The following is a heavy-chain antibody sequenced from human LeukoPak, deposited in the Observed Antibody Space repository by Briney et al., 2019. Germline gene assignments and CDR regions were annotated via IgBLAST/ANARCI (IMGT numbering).Heavy chain of an antibody. CDR2: IIPIFGTA. Sequence: ASVKVSCKASGGTFSSYAISWVRQAPGQGLEWMGGIIPIFGTANYAQKFQGRVTITADESTSTAYMELSSLRSEDTAVYYCARDAYSSSYFDYWGQGTLVTVSS. J-gene: IGHJ4*02. CDR3: ARDAYSSSYFDY. D-gene: IGHD6-6*01. V-gene: IGHV1-69*13. CDR1: GGTFSSYA.